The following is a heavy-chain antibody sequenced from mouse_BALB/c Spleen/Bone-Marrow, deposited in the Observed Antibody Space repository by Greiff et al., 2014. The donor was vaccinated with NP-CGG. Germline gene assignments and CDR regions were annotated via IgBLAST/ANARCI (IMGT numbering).Heavy chain of an antibody. CDR3: ARNYGHWDFDV. Sequence: VQLQQSGPELVKPGASVKMSCKTSGYRFTTYVMHWVKQKPGQGLEWIGYINPYNDVTNYNEKFKGKATLTSDKSSSTSYMELSSLTSEDSAVYYCARNYGHWDFDVWGAGTTVTVSS. V-gene: IGHV1-14*01. J-gene: IGHJ1*01. CDR1: GYRFTTYV. CDR2: INPYNDVT. D-gene: IGHD1-1*02.